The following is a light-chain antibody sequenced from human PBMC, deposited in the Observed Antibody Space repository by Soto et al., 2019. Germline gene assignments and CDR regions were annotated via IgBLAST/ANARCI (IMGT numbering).Light chain of an antibody. CDR3: QQYNSFTWT. V-gene: IGKV1-5*01. CDR2: DAS. Sequence: DIQMTQSPSTLSASVGDRVTITCRASQSISSWLAWYQQKPWKAPKLLIYDASSLESGVPSRFSGSGSGTEFTLTISRLQPDDFATYYSQQYNSFTWTFGQGTKVDIK. CDR1: QSISSW. J-gene: IGKJ1*01.